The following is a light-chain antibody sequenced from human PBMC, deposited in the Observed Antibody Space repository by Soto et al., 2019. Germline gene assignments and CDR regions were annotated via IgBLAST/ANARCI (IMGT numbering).Light chain of an antibody. CDR1: ESIRTW. CDR3: QQYNNYPRT. J-gene: IGKJ1*01. CDR2: DAS. V-gene: IGKV1-5*01. Sequence: RTSQSPATLSASVEDRVTIHCRASESIRTWLAWYQHKPGKAPKFLIYDASTLESGVPSRFSGSGSGTEFTLTISSLQPDDFATYYCQQYNNYPRTLGQGTKVDI.